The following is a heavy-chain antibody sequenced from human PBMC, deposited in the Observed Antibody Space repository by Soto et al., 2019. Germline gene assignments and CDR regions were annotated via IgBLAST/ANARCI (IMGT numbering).Heavy chain of an antibody. D-gene: IGHD3-10*01. CDR1: GYTFTSYG. CDR2: ISAYNGNT. Sequence: ASVKVSCKASGYTFTSYGISWVRQAPGQGLEWMGWISAYNGNTNYAQKLQGRVTMTTDTSTSTAYMELRSLRSDDTAVYYCARNRYYYGSGSWEYGMDVWGQGTTVTVSS. CDR3: ARNRYYYGSGSWEYGMDV. V-gene: IGHV1-18*01. J-gene: IGHJ6*02.